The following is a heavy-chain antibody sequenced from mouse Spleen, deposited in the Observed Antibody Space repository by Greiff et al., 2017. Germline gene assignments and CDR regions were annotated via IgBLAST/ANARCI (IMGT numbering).Heavy chain of an antibody. Sequence: EVKLMESGGGLVKPGGSLKLSCAASGFTFSSYAMSWVRQTPEKRLEWVATISDGGSYTYYPDNVKGRFTISRDNAKNNLYLQMSHLKSEETAMYYCARGVVTTRDWYFDVWGTGTTVTVSS. CDR1: GFTFSSYA. CDR3: ARGVVTTRDWYFDV. J-gene: IGHJ1*03. V-gene: IGHV5-4*03. CDR2: ISDGGSYT. D-gene: IGHD2-2*01.